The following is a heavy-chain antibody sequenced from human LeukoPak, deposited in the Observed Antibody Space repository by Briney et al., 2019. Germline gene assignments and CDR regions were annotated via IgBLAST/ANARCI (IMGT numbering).Heavy chain of an antibody. J-gene: IGHJ4*02. Sequence: ASVKVSCKVSGYSFSEVFMHWVRQAPGKGLEWMGGFDPEHDQTIYAQKLQGRVTMSADTSTDAAYMELGSLRSEDTAVYYCTSMDGLTAFDYWGQGTLVTVSS. V-gene: IGHV1-24*01. CDR3: TSMDGLTAFDY. D-gene: IGHD3-10*01. CDR2: FDPEHDQT. CDR1: GYSFSEVF.